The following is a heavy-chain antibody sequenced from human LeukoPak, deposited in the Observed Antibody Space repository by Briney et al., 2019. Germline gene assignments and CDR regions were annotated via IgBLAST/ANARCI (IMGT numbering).Heavy chain of an antibody. CDR2: IYYSGST. J-gene: IGHJ4*02. CDR1: GGSISSSSYY. V-gene: IGHV4-39*01. Sequence: SETLSLSCTVSGGSISSSSYYWGWIRQPPGKGLEWIGSIYYSGSTYYNPSLESRVTISVDTSKNQFSLKLSSVTAADTAVYYCARHTRYCSSTSCYPRFDYWGQGTLVTVSS. D-gene: IGHD2-2*01. CDR3: ARHTRYCSSTSCYPRFDY.